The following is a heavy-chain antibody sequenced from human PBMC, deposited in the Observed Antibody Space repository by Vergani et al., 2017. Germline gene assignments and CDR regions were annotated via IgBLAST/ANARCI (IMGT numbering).Heavy chain of an antibody. J-gene: IGHJ3*02. Sequence: EVQLVESGGGLVKPGGSLRLSCAASGFTFSSYSMNWVRQAPGKGLEWVSSISSSSSYIYYADSVKGRFTISRDNAKNSLYLQMNGLRAEDTAVYYCAREANLRFLEWLLSDAFDIWGQGTMVTVSS. D-gene: IGHD3-3*01. CDR2: ISSSSSYI. CDR3: AREANLRFLEWLLSDAFDI. CDR1: GFTFSSYS. V-gene: IGHV3-21*01.